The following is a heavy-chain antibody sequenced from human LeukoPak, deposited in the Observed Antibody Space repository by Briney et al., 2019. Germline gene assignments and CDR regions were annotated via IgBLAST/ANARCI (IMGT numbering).Heavy chain of an antibody. Sequence: ASVKVSCKASGYTFTSYGISWVRQAPGQGLEWMGWISAYNGNTNYAQKLQGRVTMTTDTSTSTAYMELRSLRSDDTAVYYCARDQYLNYYDSSGYADYWGKGTLVTVSS. CDR3: ARDQYLNYYDSSGYADY. V-gene: IGHV1-18*01. D-gene: IGHD3-22*01. CDR2: ISAYNGNT. J-gene: IGHJ4*02. CDR1: GYTFTSYG.